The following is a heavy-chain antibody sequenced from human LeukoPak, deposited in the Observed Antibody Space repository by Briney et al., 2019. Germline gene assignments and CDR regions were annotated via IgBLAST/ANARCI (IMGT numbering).Heavy chain of an antibody. CDR1: GYTFTSYD. V-gene: IGHV1-2*04. CDR3: ARDGSGWYREFDY. J-gene: IGHJ4*02. CDR2: INPNSGGT. D-gene: IGHD6-19*01. Sequence: ASVKVSCKASGYTFTSYDINWVRQAPGQGLEWMGWINPNSGGTNYAQKFQGWVTMTRDTSISTAYMELSRLRSDDTAVYYCARDGSGWYREFDYWGQGTLVTVSS.